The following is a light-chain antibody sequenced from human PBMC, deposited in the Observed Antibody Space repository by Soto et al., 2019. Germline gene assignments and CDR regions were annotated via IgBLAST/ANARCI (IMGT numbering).Light chain of an antibody. CDR1: QSVGSN. CDR2: AAS. V-gene: IGKV3-15*01. CDR3: QQYTNWPYT. J-gene: IGKJ2*01. Sequence: EIVMTQSPATLSVSPGERASLSCRASQSVGSNLAWYQQTAGQAPRLLIYAASTRATGIPARFSGSGSGTNFTLSISSLQSEDFPVYSCQQYTNWPYTFGQGTKLEIK.